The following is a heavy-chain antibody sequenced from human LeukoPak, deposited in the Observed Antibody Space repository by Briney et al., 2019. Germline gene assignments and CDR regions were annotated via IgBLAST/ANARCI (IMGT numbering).Heavy chain of an antibody. Sequence: SETLSLTCAVYGGSFSGYYWSWIRQPPGKGLEWIGEINHSGSTNYNPSLKSRVTISVDTSKNQFSLKLSSVTAADTAVYYCARVGSGYDFWSGYYTEVDVWGKGTTVTVAS. CDR2: INHSGST. V-gene: IGHV4-34*01. D-gene: IGHD3-3*01. CDR3: ARVGSGYDFWSGYYTEVDV. J-gene: IGHJ6*04. CDR1: GGSFSGYY.